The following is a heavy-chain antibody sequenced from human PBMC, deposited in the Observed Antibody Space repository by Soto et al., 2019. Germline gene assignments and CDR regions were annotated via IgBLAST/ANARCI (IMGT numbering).Heavy chain of an antibody. CDR1: GFTVSSSF. CDR3: ARDQYCSSTSCYDG. J-gene: IGHJ4*02. Sequence: EVQLVESGGGLVQPGGSLRLSCVASGFTVSSSFMSWVRQAPGKGLEWVSVTFTGGSTYYADSVKGRFTISRDNSKNTLYLQMNSLRAEDTAVYYCARDQYCSSTSCYDGWGQGTLVTVSS. CDR2: TFTGGST. D-gene: IGHD2-2*01. V-gene: IGHV3-66*01.